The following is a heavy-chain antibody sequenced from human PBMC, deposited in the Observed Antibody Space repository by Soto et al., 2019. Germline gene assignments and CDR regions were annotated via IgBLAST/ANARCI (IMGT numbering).Heavy chain of an antibody. CDR1: GFSLSNARMG. J-gene: IGHJ6*02. CDR3: ARSYSSSSTGYYYGMDV. Sequence: QVTLKESGPVLVKPTETLTLTCTVSGFSLSNARMGVSWIRQPPGKALEWLAHIFSNDEKSYSTSLKSRLTISKDTSKSQVVLTMTNTDPVDTATYYCARSYSSSSTGYYYGMDVWGQGTTVTVSS. D-gene: IGHD6-6*01. V-gene: IGHV2-26*01. CDR2: IFSNDEK.